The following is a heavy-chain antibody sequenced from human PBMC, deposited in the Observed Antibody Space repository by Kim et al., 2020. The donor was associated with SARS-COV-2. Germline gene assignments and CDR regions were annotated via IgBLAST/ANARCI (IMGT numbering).Heavy chain of an antibody. Sequence: YYADSVKGRFTISRDNSKNTLYLQMNSLRVEDTALYYCARDPRGEDWFDPWGQGTLVTVSS. J-gene: IGHJ5*02. V-gene: IGHV3-30*03. CDR3: ARDPRGEDWFDP. D-gene: IGHD3-10*01.